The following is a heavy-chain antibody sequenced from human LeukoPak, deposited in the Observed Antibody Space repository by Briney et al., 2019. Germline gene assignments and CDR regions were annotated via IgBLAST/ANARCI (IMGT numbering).Heavy chain of an antibody. J-gene: IGHJ6*02. D-gene: IGHD3-3*01. Sequence: GASVKVSCKASGYTFTGYYMHWVRQAPGQGLEWMGWINPNSGGTNYAQKFQGRVTMTRDTSISTAYMELSRLRSDDTAVYYCARDRTIFGVVLESYYYYGMDVWGQGTTVTVSS. CDR1: GYTFTGYY. V-gene: IGHV1-2*02. CDR3: ARDRTIFGVVLESYYYYGMDV. CDR2: INPNSGGT.